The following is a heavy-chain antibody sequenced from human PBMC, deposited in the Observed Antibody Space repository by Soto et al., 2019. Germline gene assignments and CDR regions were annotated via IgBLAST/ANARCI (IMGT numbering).Heavy chain of an antibody. CDR2: ISANNENT. CDR1: GYPFTSYG. D-gene: IGHD1-7*01. J-gene: IGHJ4*02. Sequence: ASVKVSCKASGYPFTSYGISWVRQAPGQGLEWMGWISANNENTNYAQYLQGRVTMTTDASTSTAYMELRSLTSDDTAVYYCARLTWELDTRSPLDYWGQGTLVTVSS. V-gene: IGHV1-18*04. CDR3: ARLTWELDTRSPLDY.